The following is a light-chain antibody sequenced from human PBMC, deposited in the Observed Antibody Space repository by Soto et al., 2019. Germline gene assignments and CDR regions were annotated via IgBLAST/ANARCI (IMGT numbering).Light chain of an antibody. V-gene: IGKV2D-29*01. J-gene: IGKJ3*01. CDR1: QSLLHSDGKTY. Sequence: DIVMTQTPLSLSVTPGQPASISCKSSQSLLHSDGKTYLYWYLQKPGQPPQLLIYEVSNRFSGVPDSYSGRRAGRNFVLQISSVEAEHVGGYSCVASIQPPLVAFGTATTVDIE. CDR2: EVS. CDR3: VASIQPPLVA.